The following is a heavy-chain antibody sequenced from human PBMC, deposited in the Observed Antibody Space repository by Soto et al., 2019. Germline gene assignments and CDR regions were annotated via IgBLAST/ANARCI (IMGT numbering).Heavy chain of an antibody. J-gene: IGHJ4*02. Sequence: SGKVCFKASGDPFSGYPINWVRQAPGEGLEWIGRIIPVIGTTNDAQRFEGRVTFTADESTNTAYMELRGLLSGDTAVYYCARDGGFGELKYWGPGTMVTVSS. CDR2: IIPVIGTT. CDR1: GDPFSGYP. V-gene: IGHV1-69*11. CDR3: ARDGGFGELKY. D-gene: IGHD3-10*01.